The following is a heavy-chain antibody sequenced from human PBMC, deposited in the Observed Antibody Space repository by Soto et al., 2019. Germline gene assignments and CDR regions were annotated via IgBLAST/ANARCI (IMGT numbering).Heavy chain of an antibody. J-gene: IGHJ6*02. CDR1: GSTITRYG. Sequence: NGACKASGSTITRYGVSWVRQAPGQGLDWMGWISAYNGNTKYAQDLQGRVTMTTDTSTSTAYMELRSLRSDATAVYYCARFSGGSYNTEHFYKGMDFWGQGTTVTVSS. CDR3: ARFSGGSYNTEHFYKGMDF. CDR2: ISAYNGNT. V-gene: IGHV1-18*01. D-gene: IGHD2-15*01.